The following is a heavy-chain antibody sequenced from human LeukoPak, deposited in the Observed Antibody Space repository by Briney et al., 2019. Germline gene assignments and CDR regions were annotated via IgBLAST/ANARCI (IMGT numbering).Heavy chain of an antibody. Sequence: ASETLSLTCTVSGGSISSTSYYWGWIRQPPGKGLEWIASIYYSGSTYYNPSLKSRVTISVDTSKNQFSLRLNSVTAADTAVYYCARSYCSSTSCYASGYFDYWGQGTLVTVSS. V-gene: IGHV4-39*01. CDR1: GGSISSTSYY. CDR3: ARSYCSSTSCYASGYFDY. D-gene: IGHD2-2*01. J-gene: IGHJ4*02. CDR2: IYYSGST.